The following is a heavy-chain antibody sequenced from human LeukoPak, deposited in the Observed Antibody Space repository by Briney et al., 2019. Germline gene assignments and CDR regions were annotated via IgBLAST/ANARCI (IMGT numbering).Heavy chain of an antibody. CDR2: IWYDGSNK. CDR1: GFTFSSYG. CDR3: ARVGYSGGLWRGYFDY. V-gene: IGHV3-33*01. Sequence: GGSQRLSCAASGFTFSSYGMHWVRQAPGKGLEWVAVIWYDGSNKYYADSVKGRFTISRDNSKNTLYLQMNSLRAEDTAVYYCARVGYSGGLWRGYFDYWGQGTLVTVSS. D-gene: IGHD5-12*01. J-gene: IGHJ4*02.